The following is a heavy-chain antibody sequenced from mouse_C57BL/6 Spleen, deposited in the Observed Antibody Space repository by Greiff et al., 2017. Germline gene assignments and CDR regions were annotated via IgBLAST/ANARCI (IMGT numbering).Heavy chain of an antibody. CDR2: LYPGDGDT. V-gene: IGHV1-82*01. CDR1: GYAFSSSW. Sequence: VKLMESGPELVKPGASVKISCKASGYAFSSSWMNWVKQRPGKGLEWIGRLYPGDGDTNYNGKFKGKATLTADKSSSTAYMQLSSLTSEDSAVYFCARSVYYYGSSYGYFDVWGTGTTVTVSS. CDR3: ARSVYYYGSSYGYFDV. J-gene: IGHJ1*03. D-gene: IGHD1-1*01.